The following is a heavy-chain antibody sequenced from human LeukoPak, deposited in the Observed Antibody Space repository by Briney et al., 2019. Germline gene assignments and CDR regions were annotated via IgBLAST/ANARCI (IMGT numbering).Heavy chain of an antibody. CDR2: IIPIFGTA. J-gene: IGHJ5*02. V-gene: IGHV1-69*05. CDR3: ARMGIAAAYNWFDP. CDR1: GGTFSSYA. D-gene: IGHD6-13*01. Sequence: SVKVSCKASGGTFSSYAISWVRQAPGQGLEWMGGIIPIFGTANYAQQFQGRVTITTDESTSTAYMELSILRSEDTAVYYCARMGIAAAYNWFDPWGQGTLVTVSS.